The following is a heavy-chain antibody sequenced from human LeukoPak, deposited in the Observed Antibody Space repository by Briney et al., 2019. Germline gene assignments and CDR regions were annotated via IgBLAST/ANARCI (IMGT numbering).Heavy chain of an antibody. J-gene: IGHJ4*02. CDR1: GFTFSNYG. CDR3: AKGQLFGDY. D-gene: IGHD3-3*01. Sequence: GGSLRLSCAASGFTFSNYGMHWVRQAPGKGLEWVAFIRYDGSDKYYADSVKGRFTISRDNSKNTLYIQMNSLRVEDTAMYYCAKGQLFGDYWGQGTLVTASS. V-gene: IGHV3-30*02. CDR2: IRYDGSDK.